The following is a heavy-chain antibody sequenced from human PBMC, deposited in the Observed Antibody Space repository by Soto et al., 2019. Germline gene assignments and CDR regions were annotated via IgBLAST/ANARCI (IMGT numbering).Heavy chain of an antibody. D-gene: IGHD1-26*01. V-gene: IGHV4-34*01. Sequence: SETLSLTCAVYGGSFSGYYWTWIRQPPGTGLEWIGEINHSGSTNYNPSLKSRVTISVDTSKNQFSLKLTSVTAADTAVYYCARDGKVSGSATHWFDPWGQGTLVTV. J-gene: IGHJ5*02. CDR3: ARDGKVSGSATHWFDP. CDR1: GGSFSGYY. CDR2: INHSGST.